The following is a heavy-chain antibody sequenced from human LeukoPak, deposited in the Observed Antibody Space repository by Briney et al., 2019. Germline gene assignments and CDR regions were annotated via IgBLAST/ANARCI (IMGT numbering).Heavy chain of an antibody. Sequence: ASVKVSCKASGYTFTSYYMHWVRQAPGQGLEWMGWINPNSGGTNYAQKFQGRVTMTRDTSISTAYMELSRLRSDDTAVYYCASSYYDILTGYYGFDYWGRGTLVTVSS. J-gene: IGHJ4*02. CDR3: ASSYYDILTGYYGFDY. D-gene: IGHD3-9*01. CDR2: INPNSGGT. V-gene: IGHV1-2*02. CDR1: GYTFTSYY.